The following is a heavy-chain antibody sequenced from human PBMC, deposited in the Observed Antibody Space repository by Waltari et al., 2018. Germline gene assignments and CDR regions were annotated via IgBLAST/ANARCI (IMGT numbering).Heavy chain of an antibody. D-gene: IGHD1-26*01. CDR3: ARDRIVGDSF. Sequence: EVQLLEAGGDFVQRGGSLRLSCVDTGFRFKNYAMSWVRQAPVKGLEWVSTMYAGGSTYYADSVKGRFIISRENSRDTLYLQMNSLRTEDTALYFCARDRIVGDSFWGQGTPVTVSS. J-gene: IGHJ4*02. V-gene: IGHV3-23*03. CDR1: GFRFKNYA. CDR2: MYAGGST.